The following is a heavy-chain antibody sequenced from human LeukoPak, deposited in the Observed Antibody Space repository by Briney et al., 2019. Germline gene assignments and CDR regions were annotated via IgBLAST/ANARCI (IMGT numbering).Heavy chain of an antibody. D-gene: IGHD6-13*01. CDR3: AKDSAYSSGWYYFDP. CDR2: ISGSGGST. J-gene: IGHJ4*02. CDR1: GFTFSSYA. Sequence: GGSLRLSCAASGFTFSSYAMNWVRQAPGKGLEWVSGISGSGGSTYYADSVKGRFTISRDNSKNTLYLQMNSLRAVDTAVYYCAKDSAYSSGWYYFDPWGQGILVTVSS. V-gene: IGHV3-23*01.